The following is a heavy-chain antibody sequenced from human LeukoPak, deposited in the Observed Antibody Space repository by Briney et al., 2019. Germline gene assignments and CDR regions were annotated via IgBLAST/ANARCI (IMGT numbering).Heavy chain of an antibody. CDR2: IGTTSGAI. CDR3: ARGHPSGYSGYDLDY. D-gene: IGHD5-12*01. J-gene: IGHJ4*02. V-gene: IGHV3-48*01. Sequence: GGSLRLSCAASGFTFNAFGMNWVRQAPGKGLEWVSYIGTTSGAIYYADSVKGRFTISRDSAKNSLYLQMNSLRAEDTAVYYCARGHPSGYSGYDLDYWGQGTLVTVSS. CDR1: GFTFNAFG.